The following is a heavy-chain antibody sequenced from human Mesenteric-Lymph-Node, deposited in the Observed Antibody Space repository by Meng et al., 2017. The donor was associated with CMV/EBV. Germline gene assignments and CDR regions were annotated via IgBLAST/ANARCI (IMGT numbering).Heavy chain of an antibody. CDR2: IWYDGSNK. J-gene: IGHJ6*02. CDR3: ASVGYYYGMDV. D-gene: IGHD2-2*01. CDR1: ASTFSSYG. Sequence: GGSLRLSCVASASTFSSYGMHWVRQAPGKGLEWVAFIWYDGSNKNYADSVKGRFTISRDNSKNTLYLQMNSLRAEDTAVYYCASVGYYYGMDVWGQGTTVTVSS. V-gene: IGHV3-30*02.